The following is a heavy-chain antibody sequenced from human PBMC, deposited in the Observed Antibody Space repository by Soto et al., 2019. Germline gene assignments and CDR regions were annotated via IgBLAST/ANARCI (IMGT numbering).Heavy chain of an antibody. CDR2: ISGSGGST. V-gene: IGHV3-23*01. CDR1: GFTFSSYA. Sequence: EVQLLESGGGLVQPGGSLRLSCAASGFTFSSYAMSWVRQAPGKGLEWVSAISGSGGSTYYADSVKGRFTISRDNSKNTPYLQMNSLRAEDTAVYYCAKDFLMAVAGTYFDYWGQGTLVTVSS. D-gene: IGHD6-19*01. J-gene: IGHJ4*02. CDR3: AKDFLMAVAGTYFDY.